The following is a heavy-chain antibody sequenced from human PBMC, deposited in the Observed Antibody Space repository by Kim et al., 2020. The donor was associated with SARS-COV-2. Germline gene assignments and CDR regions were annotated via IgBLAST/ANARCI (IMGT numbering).Heavy chain of an antibody. D-gene: IGHD6-13*01. CDR2: IYYSGST. J-gene: IGHJ4*02. Sequence: SETLSLTCTVSGGSISSGGYYWSWIRQHPGKGLEWIGYIYYSGSTYYNPSLKSRVTISVDTSKNQFSLKLSSVTAADTAVYYCARVRYSSSWYPTPPAFDYWGQGTLVTVSS. CDR3: ARVRYSSSWYPTPPAFDY. V-gene: IGHV4-31*03. CDR1: GGSISSGGYY.